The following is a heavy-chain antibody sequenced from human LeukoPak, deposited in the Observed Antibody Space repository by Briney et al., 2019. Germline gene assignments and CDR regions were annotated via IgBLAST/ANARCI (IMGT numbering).Heavy chain of an antibody. CDR2: INHSGST. CDR3: ARVVSGSYRLDY. D-gene: IGHD1-26*01. V-gene: IGHV4-34*01. J-gene: IGHJ4*02. CDR1: GGSFSGYY. Sequence: SETLSLTCAVYGGSFSGYYWSWIRQPPGEGLEWIGEINHSGSTNYNPSLKSRVTISVDTSKNQFSLKLSSVTAADTAVYYCARVVSGSYRLDYWGQGTLVTVSS.